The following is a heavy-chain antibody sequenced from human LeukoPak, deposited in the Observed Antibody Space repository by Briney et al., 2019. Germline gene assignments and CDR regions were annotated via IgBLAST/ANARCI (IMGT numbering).Heavy chain of an antibody. CDR3: ARQQRIRHCSEGVCTEGYYFDY. CDR1: GFAFNMFA. V-gene: IGHV3-23*01. J-gene: IGHJ4*02. CDR2: LSRGGSTT. Sequence: GGSLRLSCAGTGFAFNMFAIDWVRQAPGQGLEWVSGLSRGGSTTNYADSVKGRFTISRDKSQNSVFLQLNSLRPEDTAVYYCARQQRIRHCSEGVCTEGYYFDYWGQGTLLTVSS. D-gene: IGHD2-15*01.